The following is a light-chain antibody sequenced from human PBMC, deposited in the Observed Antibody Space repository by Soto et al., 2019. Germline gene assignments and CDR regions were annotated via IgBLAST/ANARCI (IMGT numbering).Light chain of an antibody. J-gene: IGLJ3*02. Sequence: QSALTQPASVSGSPGQSITISCTATSSDVGSYNLVSWYQQHPGKAPKVLIYEDSKRPSGVSNRFSGSKSGNTASLTISGLQAEDEADYSCCSYAGGGTVVFGGGTKLTV. V-gene: IGLV2-23*01. CDR3: CSYAGGGTVV. CDR1: SSDVGSYNL. CDR2: EDS.